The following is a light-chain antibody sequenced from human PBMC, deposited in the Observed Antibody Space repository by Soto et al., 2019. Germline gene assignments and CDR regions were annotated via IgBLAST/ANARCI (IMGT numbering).Light chain of an antibody. Sequence: DLQMTQSPSTLSASVGDRVTITCRASQSISTWLAWYQQKPGKAPKLLIYKASSLESGVPSRFSGSGSGTEFTLTISSLQPDDFATYYCQQYNTYSKWTFGQGTKV. J-gene: IGKJ1*01. V-gene: IGKV1-5*03. CDR1: QSISTW. CDR3: QQYNTYSKWT. CDR2: KAS.